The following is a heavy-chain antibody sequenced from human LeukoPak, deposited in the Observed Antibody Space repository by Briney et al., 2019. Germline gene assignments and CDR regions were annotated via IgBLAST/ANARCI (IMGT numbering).Heavy chain of an antibody. J-gene: IGHJ4*02. CDR3: ARLYSSSFGYYFDY. CDR1: GFTFSSYW. V-gene: IGHV3-7*01. CDR2: IKQDGAEK. Sequence: GGSLRLSCAASGFTFSSYWMTWVRQAPGKGLEWVANIKQDGAEKYYVDSVKGRFTISRDNAKNSLYLQMNSLRAEDTAVYYCARLYSSSFGYYFDYWGQGTLVTVSS. D-gene: IGHD6-13*01.